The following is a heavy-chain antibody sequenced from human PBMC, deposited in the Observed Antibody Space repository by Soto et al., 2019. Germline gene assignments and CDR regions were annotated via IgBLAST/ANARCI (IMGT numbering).Heavy chain of an antibody. V-gene: IGHV4-59*01. CDR2: IFFSGST. D-gene: IGHD6-19*01. Sequence: QVQLQESGPGLVKPSETLSLTCTASGGSISTYYWSWIRQPPGKGLEWIGYIFFSGSTNYNPSLKMRVTISVDMSKNHFALKLNSVTAADTAVYFCARNHAVAGSFDYWGQGTLVSVSS. J-gene: IGHJ4*02. CDR3: ARNHAVAGSFDY. CDR1: GGSISTYY.